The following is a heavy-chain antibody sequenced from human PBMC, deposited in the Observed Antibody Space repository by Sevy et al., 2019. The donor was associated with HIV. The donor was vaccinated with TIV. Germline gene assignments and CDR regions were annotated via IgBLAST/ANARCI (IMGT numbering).Heavy chain of an antibody. CDR3: ATGKFEWLVA. Sequence: GGSLRLSCVVSGVNFTNAWVTWVRQAPGKGLEWVGRIKDKAQGETRDFAPPVEGRFSLSRHDSTNTVFLQMNGLKTDDTAVYYCATGKFEWLVAWGRGTLVTVSS. J-gene: IGHJ5*02. V-gene: IGHV3-15*01. D-gene: IGHD3-9*01. CDR1: GVNFTNAW. CDR2: IKDKAQGETR.